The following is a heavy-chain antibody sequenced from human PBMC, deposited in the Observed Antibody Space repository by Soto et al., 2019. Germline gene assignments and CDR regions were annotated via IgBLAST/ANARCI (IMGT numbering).Heavy chain of an antibody. D-gene: IGHD3-3*01. CDR3: AFFVQAQDGIRDTVPVSAFLLNRSSDL. Sequence: KGLEWVSAISGSGGSTYYADSVKGRFTISRANSKNTLYLQMNSLIAEDTAVYYCAFFVQAQDGIRDTVPVSAFLLNRSSDL. V-gene: IGHV3-23*01. CDR2: ISGSGGST. J-gene: IGHJ2*01.